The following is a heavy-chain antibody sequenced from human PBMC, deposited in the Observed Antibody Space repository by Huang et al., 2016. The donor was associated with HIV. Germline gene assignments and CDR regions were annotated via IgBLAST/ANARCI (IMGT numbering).Heavy chain of an antibody. V-gene: IGHV4-59*01. Sequence: QVQLQESGPGLVKPSETLSLTCTVSGCSMSSYYWSWIRQPPGKGLEWIGYIYYSGSTNYNPSLKSRVTISVDPSKNQFSLRLSSVTAADTAVYYCASASIAARRWFDPWGQGSLVTVSS. J-gene: IGHJ5*02. CDR3: ASASIAARRWFDP. CDR2: IYYSGST. D-gene: IGHD6-6*01. CDR1: GCSMSSYY.